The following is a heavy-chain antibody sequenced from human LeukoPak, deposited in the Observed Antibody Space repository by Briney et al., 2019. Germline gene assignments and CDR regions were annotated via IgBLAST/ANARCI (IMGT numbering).Heavy chain of an antibody. CDR3: AKDYCRDGNCPFPFLDS. J-gene: IGHJ4*02. CDR1: GFTFSSYW. CDR2: IKQDGSEK. D-gene: IGHD2-15*01. V-gene: IGHV3-7*03. Sequence: PGGSLRLSCVTSGFTFSSYWMTWVRQAPGKGLEWVANIKQDGSEKYYLNSVKGRFVLSRDNSKNTVYMQMSSLRAEDTATYYCAKDYCRDGNCPFPFLDSWGQGTQVTVSS.